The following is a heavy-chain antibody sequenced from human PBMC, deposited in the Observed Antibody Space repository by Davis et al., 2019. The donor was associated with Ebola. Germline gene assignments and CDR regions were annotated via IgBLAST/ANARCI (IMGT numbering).Heavy chain of an antibody. V-gene: IGHV3-21*04. Sequence: GGSLRLSCAASGFTFSSYSMNWVRQAPGKGLEWVSSISSSSSYIYYADSVKGRFTISRDNAKNSLYLQMNSLKTEDTAVYYCARVGYGDYGWFDPWGQGTLVTVSS. CDR2: ISSSSSYI. CDR3: ARVGYGDYGWFDP. J-gene: IGHJ5*02. D-gene: IGHD4-17*01. CDR1: GFTFSSYS.